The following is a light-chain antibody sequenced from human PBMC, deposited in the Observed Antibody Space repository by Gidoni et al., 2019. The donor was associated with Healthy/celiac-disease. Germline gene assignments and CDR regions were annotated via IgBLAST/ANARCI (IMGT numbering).Light chain of an antibody. CDR1: QSVSSN. V-gene: IGKV3-15*01. CDR3: QQYNNWLFT. J-gene: IGKJ3*01. CDR2: GAS. Sequence: PATLSVSPGERATLSCRASQSVSSNLAWYQQKPGQAPRLLIYGASTRATGIPARFSGSGSGTEFTLTISSLQSEDFAVYYCQQYNNWLFTFGPGTKVDIK.